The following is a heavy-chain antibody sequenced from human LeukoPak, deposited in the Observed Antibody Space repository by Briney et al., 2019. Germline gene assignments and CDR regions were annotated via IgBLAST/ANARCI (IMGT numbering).Heavy chain of an antibody. D-gene: IGHD5-12*01. V-gene: IGHV1-46*01. J-gene: IGHJ5*02. CDR1: GYTFTSYY. CDR2: IDPSGGST. Sequence: RASVKVSCKASGYTFTSYYMHWVRQAPGQGLEWMGIIDPSGGSTSYAQKFQGRVTMTRDMSTSTVYMELSSLRSEDTAVYYCARDAGYSGYDPPNWFDPWGQGTLVTVSS. CDR3: ARDAGYSGYDPPNWFDP.